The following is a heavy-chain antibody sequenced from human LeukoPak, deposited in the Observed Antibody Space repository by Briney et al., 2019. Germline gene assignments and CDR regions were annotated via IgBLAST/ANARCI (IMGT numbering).Heavy chain of an antibody. J-gene: IGHJ6*02. V-gene: IGHV1-8*01. CDR3: ARGMYSSSSDYYYYYGMDV. D-gene: IGHD6-6*01. Sequence: ASVKVSCKASGYIFTSYDINWVRQATGQGLEWMGWMNPNSGNTGYAQKFQGRVTMTRNTSISTAYMELSSLRSEDTAVYYCARGMYSSSSDYYYYYGMDVWGQGTTVTVSS. CDR2: MNPNSGNT. CDR1: GYIFTSYD.